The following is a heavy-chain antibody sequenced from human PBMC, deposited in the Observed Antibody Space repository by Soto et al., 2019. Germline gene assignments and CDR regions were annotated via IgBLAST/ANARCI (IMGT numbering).Heavy chain of an antibody. CDR2: SHQSGNT. CDR3: ATRDTSRFY. CDR1: GVSINSHDW. J-gene: IGHJ4*02. D-gene: IGHD5-18*01. V-gene: IGHV4-4*02. Sequence: QVQLQESGPGLVKPSGTLSLTCAVSGVSINSHDWWTWVRQPPGKGLEWIGESHQSGNTNYNSSLESRVTISVDKSKNHFSLNVSSVTVADTAAYYCATRDTSRFYWGQGTLVTVSS.